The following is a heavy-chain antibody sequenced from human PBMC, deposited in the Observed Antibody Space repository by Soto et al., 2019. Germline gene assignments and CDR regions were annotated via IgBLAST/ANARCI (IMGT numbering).Heavy chain of an antibody. Sequence: ASVKVSCKASGYTFTSYAMHWVRQAPGQRLEWMGWINAGNGNTKYSQKFQGRVTITRDTSASTAYMELSSLRSEDTAVYYCAREGIAAAGTDNWFDPWGQGTLVTVS. J-gene: IGHJ5*02. CDR2: INAGNGNT. V-gene: IGHV1-3*01. D-gene: IGHD6-13*01. CDR3: AREGIAAAGTDNWFDP. CDR1: GYTFTSYA.